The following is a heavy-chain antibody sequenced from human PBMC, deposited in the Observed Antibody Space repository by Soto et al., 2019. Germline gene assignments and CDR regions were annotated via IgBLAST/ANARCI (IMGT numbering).Heavy chain of an antibody. V-gene: IGHV3-30*18. Sequence: GGSLRLSCAASGFTFSSYGMHWVRQAPGKGLEWVAVISYDGSNKYYADSVKGRFTISKDNSKNTLYLQMNSLRAEDTAVYYCAKDPRREVFVGLTSSWGQGTLVTVSS. D-gene: IGHD3-9*01. J-gene: IGHJ5*02. CDR3: AKDPRREVFVGLTSS. CDR2: ISYDGSNK. CDR1: GFTFSSYG.